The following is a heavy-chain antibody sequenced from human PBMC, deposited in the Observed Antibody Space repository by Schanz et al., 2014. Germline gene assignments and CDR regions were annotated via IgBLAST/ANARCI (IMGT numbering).Heavy chain of an antibody. Sequence: VQLLESGGGLVQPGGSLRLSCAASGFTFSIYGMRWVRQPPGKGLEWIGEIYHSGSTNYNPSLKSRVTISVDKSKNQFSLKLSSVTAADTAVYYCARAPTGYGMDVWGQGTTVTVSS. CDR3: ARAPTGYGMDV. J-gene: IGHJ6*02. V-gene: IGHV4-4*02. CDR1: GFTFSIYGM. CDR2: IYHSGST.